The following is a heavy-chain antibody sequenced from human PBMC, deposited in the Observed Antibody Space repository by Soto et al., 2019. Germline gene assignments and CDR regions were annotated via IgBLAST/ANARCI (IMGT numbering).Heavy chain of an antibody. CDR2: IYSSGGT. D-gene: IGHD2-2*01. CDR3: ARGQRLSDSFDP. J-gene: IGHJ5*02. V-gene: IGHV4-4*07. Sequence: SETLSLTCSVSGASMSSYYWTWIRQPAGKGLEWIGRIYSSGGTHYNPSLKSRVTISLHTSKNQFSLRLNSVTAADTAVYYCARGQRLSDSFDPWGQGTLVTVSS. CDR1: GASMSSYY.